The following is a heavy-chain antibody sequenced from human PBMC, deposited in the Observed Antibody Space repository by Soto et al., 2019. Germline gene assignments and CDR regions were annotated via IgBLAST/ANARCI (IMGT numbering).Heavy chain of an antibody. CDR2: ISGSGGSS. Sequence: GGVFKTPGKGLEWVSGISGSGGSSYYADSVKGRFTISRDNSKSTLFLQMNSLRAEDTAVYYCAKRGYSYGSAMDVPGQGTTVT. D-gene: IGHD5-18*01. J-gene: IGHJ6*02. V-gene: IGHV3-23*01. CDR3: AKRGYSYGSAMDV.